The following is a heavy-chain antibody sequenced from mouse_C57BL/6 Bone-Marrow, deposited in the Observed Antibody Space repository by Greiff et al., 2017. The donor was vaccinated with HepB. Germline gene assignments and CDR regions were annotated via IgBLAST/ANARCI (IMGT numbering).Heavy chain of an antibody. CDR2: INPSNGGT. CDR3: ARDYGSSSYWYFDV. V-gene: IGHV1-53*01. Sequence: VQLQQSGTELVKPGASVKLSCKASGYTFTSYWMHWVKQRPGQGLEWIGNINPSNGGTNYNEKFKSKATLTVDKSSSTAYMQLSSLTSEDSAVYYCARDYGSSSYWYFDVWGTGTTVTVSS. J-gene: IGHJ1*03. CDR1: GYTFTSYW. D-gene: IGHD1-1*01.